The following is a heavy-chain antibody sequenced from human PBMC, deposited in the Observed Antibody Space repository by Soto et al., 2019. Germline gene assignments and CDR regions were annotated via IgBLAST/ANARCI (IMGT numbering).Heavy chain of an antibody. D-gene: IGHD4-17*01. CDR1: GYSFTNYW. Sequence: PGESLKISCKGSGYSFTNYWIAWVRQMPGKGPEYMGIIYPSDSDTRYSPSFQGQVTISADKSINTAYLQWSSLKASDTAMYYCARHGFYGDYSSNYFDPWGQGTLVTVSS. CDR3: ARHGFYGDYSSNYFDP. V-gene: IGHV5-51*01. CDR2: IYPSDSDT. J-gene: IGHJ5*02.